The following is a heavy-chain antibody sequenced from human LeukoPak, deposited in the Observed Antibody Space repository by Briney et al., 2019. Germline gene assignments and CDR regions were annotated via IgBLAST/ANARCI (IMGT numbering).Heavy chain of an antibody. D-gene: IGHD3-10*01. Sequence: SDTLSLTCAVSGYSITSNNWWAWIRQPPGKGLEWIGYIYYSGDTYYSPSLKSRVTMSVDTSKNQFSLKLSSVTAADTAVYYCARSRGFGELSSFDYWGQGTLVTVSS. CDR3: ARSRGFGELSSFDY. CDR1: GYSITSNNW. CDR2: IYYSGDT. J-gene: IGHJ4*02. V-gene: IGHV4-28*01.